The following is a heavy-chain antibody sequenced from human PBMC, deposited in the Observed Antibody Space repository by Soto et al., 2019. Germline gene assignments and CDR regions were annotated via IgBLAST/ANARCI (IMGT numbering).Heavy chain of an antibody. CDR3: AREKEAFDY. CDR2: IWYDGSNK. J-gene: IGHJ4*02. Sequence: QVQLVESGGGVVQPGRSLRLSCAASGFTFSSYGMHWFRQAPGKGLEWVAVIWYDGSNKYYADSVKGRFTISRDNSKNTLYLQMNSLRAEDTAVYYCAREKEAFDYWGQGTLVTVSS. CDR1: GFTFSSYG. V-gene: IGHV3-33*01.